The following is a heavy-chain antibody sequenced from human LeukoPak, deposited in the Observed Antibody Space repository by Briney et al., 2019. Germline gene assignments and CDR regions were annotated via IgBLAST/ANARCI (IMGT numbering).Heavy chain of an antibody. CDR3: VRDGTITFGGVTVGMDV. CDR1: GFTFSTYS. D-gene: IGHD3-16*01. V-gene: IGHV3-48*01. CDR2: ISSSSSTM. J-gene: IGHJ6*02. Sequence: GGSLRLSCAASGFTFSTYSMNWVRQAPGKGLEWVSYISSSSSTMWYADSVKGRFTISRDNAKKSLYLQMNSLRAEDTAVYYCVRDGTITFGGVTVGMDVWGQGTTVTVSS.